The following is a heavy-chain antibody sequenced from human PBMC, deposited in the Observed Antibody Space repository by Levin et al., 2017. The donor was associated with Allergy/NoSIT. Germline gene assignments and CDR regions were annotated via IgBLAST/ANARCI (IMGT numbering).Heavy chain of an antibody. CDR3: AREVLGYCSGGSCAYMDV. CDR1: GFTFSSYG. D-gene: IGHD2-15*01. J-gene: IGHJ6*03. CDR2: IWYDGSNK. V-gene: IGHV3-33*01. Sequence: LSLTCAASGFTFSSYGMHWVRQAPGKGLEWVAVIWYDGSNKYYADSVKGRFTISRDNSKNTLYLQMNSLRAEDTAVYYCAREVLGYCSGGSCAYMDVWGKGTTVTVSS.